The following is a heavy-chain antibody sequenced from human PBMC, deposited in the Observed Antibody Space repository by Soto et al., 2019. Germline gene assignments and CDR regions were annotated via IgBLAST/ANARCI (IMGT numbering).Heavy chain of an antibody. J-gene: IGHJ6*02. V-gene: IGHV3-74*01. Sequence: GGSMRLSCAVSGFTFSNHWMHWVRPAPGKGLVWVSRINSDGSSTSYADSVEGRFTISRDNAKNTLYLQMNSLRAEDTAVFYCARDFWRNGVCLDVWGQGTTVTVSS. CDR1: GFTFSNHW. D-gene: IGHD2-8*01. CDR2: INSDGSST. CDR3: ARDFWRNGVCLDV.